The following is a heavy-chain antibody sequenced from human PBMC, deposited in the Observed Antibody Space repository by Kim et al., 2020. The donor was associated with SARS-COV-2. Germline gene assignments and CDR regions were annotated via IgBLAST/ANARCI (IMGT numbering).Heavy chain of an antibody. CDR3: ALSGGLSSSWGSYYYYGMDV. CDR2: IYYSGST. V-gene: IGHV4-39*01. D-gene: IGHD6-13*01. J-gene: IGHJ6*02. Sequence: SETLSLTCTVSGGSISSSSYYWGWIRQPPGKGLEWIGSIYYSGSTYYNPSLKSRVTISVDTSKNQFSLKLSSVTAADTAVYYCALSGGLSSSWGSYYYYGMDVWGQGTTVTVSS. CDR1: GGSISSSSYY.